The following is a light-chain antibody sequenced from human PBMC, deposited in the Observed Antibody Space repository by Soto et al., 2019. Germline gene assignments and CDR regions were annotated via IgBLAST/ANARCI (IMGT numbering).Light chain of an antibody. CDR3: QQYSYWPLT. CDR1: QSVSTY. CDR2: GAS. V-gene: IGKV3-15*01. J-gene: IGKJ4*01. Sequence: ETVMTQSPATLSVSPGERATLSCRASQSVSTYLAWYQLTPGQAPRLLIYGASTRATDLPARFSGSGSETEFTLTLSSLQSEDFAVYFCQQYSYWPLTFGGGTKVEIK.